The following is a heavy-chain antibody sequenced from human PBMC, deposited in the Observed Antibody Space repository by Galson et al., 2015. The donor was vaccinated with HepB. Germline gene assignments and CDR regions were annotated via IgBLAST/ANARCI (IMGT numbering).Heavy chain of an antibody. Sequence: SLRLSCAASGFTFTNAWMNWVRQAPGKGLEWVGHIKSKTDGGTTDYAAPVKGRFTISRDDSKNTLYLQMNSLKTEDTAVYYCITDVGSGWYSYYFDYWGQGTLVTVSS. CDR3: ITDVGSGWYSYYFDY. D-gene: IGHD6-19*01. V-gene: IGHV3-15*07. J-gene: IGHJ4*02. CDR1: GFTFTNAW. CDR2: IKSKTDGGTT.